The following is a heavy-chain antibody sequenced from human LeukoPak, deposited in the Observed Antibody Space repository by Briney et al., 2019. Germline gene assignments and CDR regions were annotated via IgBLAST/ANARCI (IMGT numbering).Heavy chain of an antibody. CDR3: ARGTGTTRGHFDY. J-gene: IGHJ4*02. CDR1: GFTFSGYA. Sequence: GRSLRLSCAASGFTFSGYAMHWVRQAPGKGLEWVAVISYDGSNKYYADSVKGRFTISRDNSKNTLYLQMNSLRAEDTAVYYCARGTGTTRGHFDYWGQGTLVTVSS. D-gene: IGHD1-1*01. CDR2: ISYDGSNK. V-gene: IGHV3-30*04.